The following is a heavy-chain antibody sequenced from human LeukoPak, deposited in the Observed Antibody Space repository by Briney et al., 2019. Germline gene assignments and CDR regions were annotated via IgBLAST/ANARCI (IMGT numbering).Heavy chain of an antibody. D-gene: IGHD2-15*01. V-gene: IGHV3-23*01. CDR1: GFTFSSYA. J-gene: IGHJ4*02. CDR2: ISGSGGST. Sequence: GGSLRLSCAASGFTFSSYAMSWVRQAPGKGLEWVSAISGSGGSTYYADSVKGRFTISRDNSKNTLYLQMNSLRAEDTAAYYCASQEGPYCGSGSCYVGFDYWGQGTLVTVSS. CDR3: ASQEGPYCGSGSCYVGFDY.